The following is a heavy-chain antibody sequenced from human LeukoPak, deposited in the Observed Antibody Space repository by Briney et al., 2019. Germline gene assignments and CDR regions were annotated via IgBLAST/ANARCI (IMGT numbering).Heavy chain of an antibody. D-gene: IGHD6-13*01. CDR3: ARSSSSSWGQEWFDP. J-gene: IGHJ5*02. V-gene: IGHV5-51*01. CDR2: IYPGDSDT. CDR1: GYSFTSYW. Sequence: GESLKISCKGSGYSFTSYWIGWVRQMPGKGLEWMGIIYPGDSDTRYSPSFQGQVTISADKSISTAYLQWSSLKASDTAMYYCARSSSSSWGQEWFDPWGQGTLVTVSS.